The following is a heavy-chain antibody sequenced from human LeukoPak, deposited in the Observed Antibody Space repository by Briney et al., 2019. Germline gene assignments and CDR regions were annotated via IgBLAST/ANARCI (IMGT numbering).Heavy chain of an antibody. Sequence: SETLSLTCTVSGGSISDYYWSWIRQPPGKGLEWIGYIYCSGSTNYNPSLKSRVTISVDTSKNQFSLKLSSVTAADTALYYCARQLYGSGSYYLDYWGQGTLVTVSS. CDR2: IYCSGST. J-gene: IGHJ4*02. CDR3: ARQLYGSGSYYLDY. D-gene: IGHD3-10*01. V-gene: IGHV4-59*08. CDR1: GGSISDYY.